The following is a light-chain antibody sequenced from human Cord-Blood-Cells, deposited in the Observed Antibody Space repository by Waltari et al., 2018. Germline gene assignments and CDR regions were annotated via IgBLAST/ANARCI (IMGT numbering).Light chain of an antibody. Sequence: QSALTQPRSVSGSPGQSVTISCTGTSSDVGGSNYVSWYQQHPGKATKLMIYDVSKRPSGVPDRFSGSKSGNTASLTISGLQAEDEADYYCCSYAGSYTYVFGTGTKVTVL. CDR2: DVS. V-gene: IGLV2-11*01. CDR1: SSDVGGSNY. CDR3: CSYAGSYTYV. J-gene: IGLJ1*01.